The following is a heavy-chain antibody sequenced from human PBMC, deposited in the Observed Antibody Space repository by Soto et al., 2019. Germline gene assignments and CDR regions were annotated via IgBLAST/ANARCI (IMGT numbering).Heavy chain of an antibody. CDR2: ISSSSSYI. CDR1: GFTFSSYS. CDR3: AREGWPLLQTGMDV. V-gene: IGHV3-21*06. D-gene: IGHD2-15*01. J-gene: IGHJ6*02. Sequence: GGSLILSCAASGFTFSSYSMNWVRQAPGKGLEWVSSISSSSSYIYYADSVKGRFTISRDNAKNSLYLQMHSLRDEDTAVYYCAREGWPLLQTGMDVWGQGTTVTVSS.